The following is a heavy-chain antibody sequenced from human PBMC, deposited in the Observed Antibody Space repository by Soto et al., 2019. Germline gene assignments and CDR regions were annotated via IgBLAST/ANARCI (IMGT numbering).Heavy chain of an antibody. J-gene: IGHJ6*02. CDR2: IYYSGST. CDR1: GGSISSGGYY. V-gene: IGHV4-31*03. Sequence: SETLSLTCTVSGGSISSGGYYWSWIRQHPGKGLEWIGYIYYSGSTYYNPSLKSRVTISVDTSKNQFSLKLSSVTAADTAVYYCARDNRNPRGYCSGGSCYYYYGMDVWGQGTTVTVSS. CDR3: ARDNRNPRGYCSGGSCYYYYGMDV. D-gene: IGHD2-15*01.